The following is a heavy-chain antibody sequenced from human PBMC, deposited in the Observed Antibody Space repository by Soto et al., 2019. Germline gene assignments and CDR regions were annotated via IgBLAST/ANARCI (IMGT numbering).Heavy chain of an antibody. CDR1: GFTFSSYV. J-gene: IGHJ4*02. D-gene: IGHD5-12*01. Sequence: GGSLRLSCAASGFTFSSYVMSWVRQAPGKGLEWVSAISGSGSGTYYADSVKGRFTISRDNSKNTLYVQMNSLRAEDTAVYYCVKGRSGYDFDYWGQGTLVTVPQ. CDR3: VKGRSGYDFDY. CDR2: ISGSGSGT. V-gene: IGHV3-23*01.